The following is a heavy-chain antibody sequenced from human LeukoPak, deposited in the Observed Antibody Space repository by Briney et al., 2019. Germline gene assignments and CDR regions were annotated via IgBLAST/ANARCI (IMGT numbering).Heavy chain of an antibody. V-gene: IGHV3-66*04. CDR2: MYSGGTT. Sequence: GGSLRLSCAGSGFDVRSSYVNWVRQAPGKGLEWVAVMYSGGTTYYSDSVKGRFTISRDNSKNTVSLQINSLRVEDTAMYSCARLEVARGVMLGLDVWGQGTTVTVSS. CDR3: ARLEVARGVMLGLDV. CDR1: GFDVRSSY. J-gene: IGHJ6*02. D-gene: IGHD3-10*01.